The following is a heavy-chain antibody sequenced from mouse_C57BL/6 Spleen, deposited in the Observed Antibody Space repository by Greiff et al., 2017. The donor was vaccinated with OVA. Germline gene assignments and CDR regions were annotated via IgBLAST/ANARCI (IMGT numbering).Heavy chain of an antibody. J-gene: IGHJ1*03. CDR1: GFTFSYYG. Sequence: DVKLVESGGGLVKPGGSLKLSCAASGFTFSYYGMHWVRQAPEKGLEWVAYISSGSSTIYYADTVKGRFTISRDNAKNTLFLQMTSLRSEDTAMYYCARIYSRGYFDVWGTGTTVTVSS. V-gene: IGHV5-17*01. D-gene: IGHD2-14*01. CDR2: ISSGSSTI. CDR3: ARIYSRGYFDV.